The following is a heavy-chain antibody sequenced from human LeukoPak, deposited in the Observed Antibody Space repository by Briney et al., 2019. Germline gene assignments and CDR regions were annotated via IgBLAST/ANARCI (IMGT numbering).Heavy chain of an antibody. D-gene: IGHD6-13*01. J-gene: IGHJ4*02. CDR3: AREGMYSSSYDY. Sequence: PSETLSLTCTVSGGSINSYYWSWIRQPPGKGLEWIGYIYTSGSTNYNPSLKSRVTISVDTSKNQCSLKLSTVTAADTAVYYCAREGMYSSSYDYWGQGTLVTVSS. CDR2: IYTSGST. CDR1: GGSINSYY. V-gene: IGHV4-4*09.